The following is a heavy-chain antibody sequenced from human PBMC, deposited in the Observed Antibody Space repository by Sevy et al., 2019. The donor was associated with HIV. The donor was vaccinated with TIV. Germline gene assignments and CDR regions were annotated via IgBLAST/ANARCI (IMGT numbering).Heavy chain of an antibody. J-gene: IGHJ4*02. CDR3: ARSRPKGPDY. Sequence: GGSLRLSCAASGFTFSDYYMSWIRQAPGKGLEWVSYISSSSSYTNYADSVKGRFTILRDKAKNSLFLQINSLRAEDTAVYYFARSRPKGPDYRGQGTLVTVSS. V-gene: IGHV3-11*06. CDR1: GFTFSDYY. CDR2: ISSSSSYT.